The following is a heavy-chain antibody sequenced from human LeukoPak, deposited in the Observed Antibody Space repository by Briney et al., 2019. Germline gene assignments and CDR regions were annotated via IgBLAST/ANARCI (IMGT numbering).Heavy chain of an antibody. D-gene: IGHD1-7*01. CDR1: GYSISSGYY. Sequence: PSETLSLTCTVSGYSISSGYYWGWIRPPPGKGLEWIGSIYHSGSTYYNPSLKSRVTISVDTSKNQFSLKLSSVTAADTAVYYCANSPTGLTGTTGANWGQGTLVTASS. J-gene: IGHJ4*02. CDR2: IYHSGST. CDR3: ANSPTGLTGTTGAN. V-gene: IGHV4-38-2*02.